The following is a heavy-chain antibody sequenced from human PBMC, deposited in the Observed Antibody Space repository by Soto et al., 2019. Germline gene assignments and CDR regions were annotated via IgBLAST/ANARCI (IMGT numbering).Heavy chain of an antibody. Sequence: QLQLVQSGAEVERPEASVRVSCKAYGYAFSKYGISWIRQAPGQGLEWMGWIRPDTGDTNYAQKFQGRVTMTTDTSSNTAYMELRSLRSDDTAMYYCATAYDSGFDPWGQGTLVSVSS. J-gene: IGHJ5*02. CDR2: IRPDTGDT. CDR1: GYAFSKYG. V-gene: IGHV1-18*04. D-gene: IGHD5-12*01. CDR3: ATAYDSGFDP.